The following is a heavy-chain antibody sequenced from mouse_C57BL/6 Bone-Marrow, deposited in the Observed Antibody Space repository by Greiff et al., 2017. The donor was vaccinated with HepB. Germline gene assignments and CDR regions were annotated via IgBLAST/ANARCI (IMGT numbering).Heavy chain of an antibody. CDR1: GFTFSDYG. V-gene: IGHV5-17*01. CDR3: AKQLRGGFDY. CDR2: ISSGSSTI. Sequence: EVQRVESGGGLVKPGGSLKLSCAASGFTFSDYGMHWVRQAPEKGLEWVAYISSGSSTIYYADTVKGRFTISRDNAKKTLFLQMTSLRSEDAAMYYCAKQLRGGFDYWGQGTTLTVSS. D-gene: IGHD1-1*01. J-gene: IGHJ2*01.